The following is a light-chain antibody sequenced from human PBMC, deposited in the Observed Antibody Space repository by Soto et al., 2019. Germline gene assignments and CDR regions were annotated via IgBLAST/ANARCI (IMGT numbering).Light chain of an antibody. V-gene: IGKV1-5*01. J-gene: IGKJ4*01. Sequence: DIQMTQSPSTLSASVGARVTITCRASQSISSWLAWYQQKPGKAPKLLIYDASSLESGVPSRFSGSGSGTEFTHTISSLQPDDFATCYCQQYNSYPLTFGGGTKVDIK. CDR1: QSISSW. CDR2: DAS. CDR3: QQYNSYPLT.